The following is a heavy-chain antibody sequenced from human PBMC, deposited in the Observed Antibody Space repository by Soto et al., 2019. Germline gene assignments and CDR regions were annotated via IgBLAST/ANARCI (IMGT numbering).Heavy chain of an antibody. J-gene: IGHJ6*03. V-gene: IGHV1-2*02. Sequence: QVQLVQSGAEVEKPRASVTVSCKASGYSFSQYYLHWVRQAPGQGPEWMGWINPNSGATKYAQKFQGRVTMTRDTSVRTAFMELKWLQSDDTAVYYCARESGGATATLDYYYFYMDVWGRGTTVTVSS. CDR3: ARESGGATATLDYYYFYMDV. CDR1: GYSFSQYY. D-gene: IGHD5-12*01. CDR2: INPNSGAT.